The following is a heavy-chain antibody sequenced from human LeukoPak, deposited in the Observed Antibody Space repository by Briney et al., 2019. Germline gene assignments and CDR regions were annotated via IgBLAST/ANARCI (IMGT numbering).Heavy chain of an antibody. Sequence: SETLSLTCTVSGGSISSGSYYWSWIRQPAGKGLEWIGRIYTSGSTNYNPSLKSRVTISVDTSKNQFSLKLSSVTAADTAVYYCARDNGAFYGDYVYFDYWGQGTLVTVSS. J-gene: IGHJ4*02. D-gene: IGHD4-17*01. CDR1: GGSISSGSYY. V-gene: IGHV4-61*02. CDR3: ARDNGAFYGDYVYFDY. CDR2: IYTSGST.